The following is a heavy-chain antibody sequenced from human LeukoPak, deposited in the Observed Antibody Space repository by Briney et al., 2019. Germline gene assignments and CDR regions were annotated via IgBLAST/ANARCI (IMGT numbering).Heavy chain of an antibody. D-gene: IGHD6-13*01. CDR2: IQSDGSST. V-gene: IGHV3-74*01. J-gene: IGHJ4*02. Sequence: GSLRLSCAASGFTFSSYRMHWVRQAPGKGLVWVSRIQSDGSSTTYADSVKGRFTISRDNAKNTLHLQMNSLRAEDTAVYYCARGGPYSSSWFPFDYWGQGTLVTVSS. CDR3: ARGGPYSSSWFPFDY. CDR1: GFTFSSYR.